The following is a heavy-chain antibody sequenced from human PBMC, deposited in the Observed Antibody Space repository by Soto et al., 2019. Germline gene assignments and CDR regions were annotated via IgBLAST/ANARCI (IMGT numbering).Heavy chain of an antibody. CDR2: IYHGGST. V-gene: IGHV4-4*02. J-gene: IGHJ6*02. Sequence: LSLTCAVSGGSISSANWWTWVRQPPGKGLEWIGEIYHGGSTSYNPSLKSRVTLSLDKFKNHFSLNLTSVTAADTAVYYCARLSFSYGVDVWGQGTTVTVSS. CDR1: GGSISSANW. CDR3: ARLSFSYGVDV.